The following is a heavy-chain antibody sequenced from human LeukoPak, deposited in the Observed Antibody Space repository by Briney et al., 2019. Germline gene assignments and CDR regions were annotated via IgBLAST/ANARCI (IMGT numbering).Heavy chain of an antibody. CDR1: GFTVSSNY. V-gene: IGHV3-66*04. D-gene: IGHD5-18*01. CDR3: ARLGWIQLWNFIDY. J-gene: IGHJ4*02. CDR2: IYSGGST. Sequence: GGSLRLSCAASGFTVSSNYMSWVRQAPGKGLEWVPVIYSGGSTYYADSVKGRFTISRDNSKNTLYLQMNSLRAEDTAVYYCARLGWIQLWNFIDYWGQGTLVTVSS.